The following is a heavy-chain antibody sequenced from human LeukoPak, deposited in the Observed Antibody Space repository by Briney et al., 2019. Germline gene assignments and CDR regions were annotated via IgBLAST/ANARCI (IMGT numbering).Heavy chain of an antibody. CDR1: GFMFTTYA. CDR3: ARDEVGAGNTYVKFDY. V-gene: IGHV3-66*01. D-gene: IGHD5-18*01. CDR2: IYSDGRT. Sequence: PGGSLRLSCAASGFMFTTYAMSWVRQAPGKGLEWVSVIYSDGRTYYADSVQGRFTISRDNSKNTLYLQMNSLRAEDTAVYYCARDEVGAGNTYVKFDYWGQGTLVTVSS. J-gene: IGHJ4*02.